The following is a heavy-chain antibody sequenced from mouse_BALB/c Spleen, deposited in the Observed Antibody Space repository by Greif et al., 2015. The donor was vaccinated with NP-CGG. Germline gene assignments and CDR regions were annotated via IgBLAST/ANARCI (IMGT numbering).Heavy chain of an antibody. D-gene: IGHD3-1*01. CDR3: ARENRARATYYAMDY. CDR1: GFTFTDYY. V-gene: IGHV7-3*02. Sequence: EVQVVESGGGLVQPGGSLRLSCATSGFTFTDYYMSWVRQPPGKALEWLGFIRNKANGYTTEYSASVKGRFTISRDNSQSILYLQMNPLRAEDIASYYCARENRARATYYAMDYWGQGTSVTVSS. J-gene: IGHJ4*01. CDR2: IRNKANGYTT.